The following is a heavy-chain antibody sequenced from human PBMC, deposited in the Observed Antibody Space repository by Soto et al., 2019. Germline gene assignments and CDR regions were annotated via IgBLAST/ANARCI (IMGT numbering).Heavy chain of an antibody. V-gene: IGHV3-48*01. D-gene: IGHD2-21*01. CDR3: AREAYPFDY. J-gene: IGHJ4*02. CDR1: GFTFSSYS. CDR2: ISSSSSTI. Sequence: EVQLVESGGGLVQPGGSLRLSCAASGFTFSSYSMNWVRQAPGKGLEWGSYISSSSSTIYYADSVKGRFTISRDNAKNSLYLQMNSLSAEDTAVYYCAREAYPFDYWGQGTLVTVSS.